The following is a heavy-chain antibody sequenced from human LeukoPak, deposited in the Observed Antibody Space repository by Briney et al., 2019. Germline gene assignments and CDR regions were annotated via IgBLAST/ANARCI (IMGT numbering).Heavy chain of an antibody. Sequence: GGSLRLSCAASGFTFSSYAMSWDRQAPGKGLEWVSAISGSGGSTYYADSVKGRFTISRDNSKNTLYLQMNSLRAEDTAVYYCAKGNGSPTVTPFDYWGQGTLVTVSS. V-gene: IGHV3-23*01. CDR2: ISGSGGST. D-gene: IGHD4-17*01. CDR3: AKGNGSPTVTPFDY. CDR1: GFTFSSYA. J-gene: IGHJ4*02.